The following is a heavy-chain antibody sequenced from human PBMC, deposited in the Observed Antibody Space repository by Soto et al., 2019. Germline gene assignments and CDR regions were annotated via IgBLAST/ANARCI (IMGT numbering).Heavy chain of an antibody. Sequence: PSETLSLTCAVYGGSFSGYYWSWIRQPPGKGLEWIGEINHSGSTNYNPSLKSRVTISVDTSKNQFSLKLSSVTAADTAVYYCARAYYDFWSGSPTGPYYYGMDVWGQGTTVTVSS. D-gene: IGHD3-3*01. J-gene: IGHJ6*02. CDR2: INHSGST. CDR3: ARAYYDFWSGSPTGPYYYGMDV. CDR1: GGSFSGYY. V-gene: IGHV4-34*01.